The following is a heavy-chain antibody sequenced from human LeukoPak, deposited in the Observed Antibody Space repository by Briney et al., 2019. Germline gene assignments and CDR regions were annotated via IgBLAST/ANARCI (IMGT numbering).Heavy chain of an antibody. V-gene: IGHV4-34*01. J-gene: IGHJ6*02. CDR2: INHSGST. CDR3: ARGGQDIVVVPAAYYYYYYGMDV. D-gene: IGHD2-2*01. Sequence: GSLRLSCAASGFTFSSYSMNWVRQAPGKGLEWIGEINHSGSTNYNPSLKSRVTISVDTSKNQFSLKLSSVTAADTAVYYCARGGQDIVVVPAAYYYYYYGMDVWGQGTTVTVSS. CDR1: GFTFSSYS.